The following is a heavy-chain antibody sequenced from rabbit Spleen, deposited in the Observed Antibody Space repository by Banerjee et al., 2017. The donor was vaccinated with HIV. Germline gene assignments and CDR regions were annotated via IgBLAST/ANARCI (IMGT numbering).Heavy chain of an antibody. CDR3: ARAGYASYGHASFNL. V-gene: IGHV1S45*01. D-gene: IGHD6-1*01. Sequence: QEQLVESGGGLVQPEGSLTLTCTASGFSFSYYWMSWVRQAPGKRPEWIGNIDTGSSGSTYYASWAKGRFTISKTSSTTVTLQMTSLTAADTATYFCARAGYASYGHASFNLWGQGTLVTVS. J-gene: IGHJ4*01. CDR2: IDTGSSGST. CDR1: GFSFSYYW.